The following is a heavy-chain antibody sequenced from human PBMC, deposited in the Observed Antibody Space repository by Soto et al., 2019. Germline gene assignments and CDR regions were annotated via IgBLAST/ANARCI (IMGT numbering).Heavy chain of an antibody. CDR1: GYTFTSYA. CDR2: INAGNGNT. CDR3: ARDPLWGTAMVLWYFDL. V-gene: IGHV1-3*01. D-gene: IGHD5-18*01. J-gene: IGHJ2*01. Sequence: ASVKVSCKASGYTFTSYAMHWVRQAPGQRLEWMGRINAGNGNTKYSQKFQGRVTITRDTSASTAYMELSSLRSEDTAVYYCARDPLWGTAMVLWYFDLWGRGTLVTVSS.